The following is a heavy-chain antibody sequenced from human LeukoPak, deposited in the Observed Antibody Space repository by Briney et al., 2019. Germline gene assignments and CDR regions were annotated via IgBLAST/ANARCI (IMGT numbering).Heavy chain of an antibody. D-gene: IGHD4-17*01. J-gene: IGHJ4*02. CDR3: ARAGKYGDHRYFDY. CDR1: GFTFSSYW. CDR2: INSDGSST. V-gene: IGHV3-74*01. Sequence: GGSLRLSCAASGFTFSSYWMHWVRQAPGKGLVWVSRINSDGSSTTYADSVKGRFTISRDNSKNTLYLQMNSLGAEDTAVYYCARAGKYGDHRYFDYWGQGTLVTVSS.